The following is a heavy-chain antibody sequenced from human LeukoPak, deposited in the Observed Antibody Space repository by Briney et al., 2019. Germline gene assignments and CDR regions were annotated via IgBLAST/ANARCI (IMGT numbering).Heavy chain of an antibody. CDR3: ARDQDSSGWSLDC. D-gene: IGHD6-19*01. CDR1: GGSISSYY. V-gene: IGHV4-4*07. J-gene: IGHJ4*02. Sequence: SQTLSLTCTVSGGSISSYYWSWIRQPAGKGLEWIGRIYTSGSTNYNPSLKSRVTISVDKSKKQFSLKLSSVTAADTAVYYCARDQDSSGWSLDCWGQGTLVTVSS. CDR2: IYTSGST.